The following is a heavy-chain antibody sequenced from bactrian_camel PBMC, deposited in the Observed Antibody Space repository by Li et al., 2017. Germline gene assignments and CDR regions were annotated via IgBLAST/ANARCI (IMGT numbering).Heavy chain of an antibody. V-gene: IGHV3S54*01. CDR2: IYTGDDST. D-gene: IGHD1*01. Sequence: VQLVESGGGSVEAGGSLKLSCVASGYMPSTTCMGWFRQVPGKDRVRVAAIYTGDDSTYYSDFAKDRFSISHDNAKKTLTLQMNNLKPEDTAMYSCAYDPRCISPTGALGIMTPGVRGPRSPSP. CDR3: AYDPRCISPTGALGIMTP. CDR1: GYMPSTTC. J-gene: IGHJ4*01.